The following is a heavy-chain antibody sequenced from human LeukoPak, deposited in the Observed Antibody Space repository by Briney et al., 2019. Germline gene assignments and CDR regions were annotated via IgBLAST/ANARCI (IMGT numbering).Heavy chain of an antibody. CDR3: ARGFGGSYIRFDH. Sequence: GGSLRPSCAASGFTFSSYAMSWVRQAPGKGLEWVSSTSGSGSSTYYADSVKGRFTISRDNSKSTLFLQMNSLRAEDTAVYYCARGFGGSYIRFDHWGQGTLVTVSS. CDR2: TSGSGSST. V-gene: IGHV3-23*01. CDR1: GFTFSSYA. D-gene: IGHD1-26*01. J-gene: IGHJ4*02.